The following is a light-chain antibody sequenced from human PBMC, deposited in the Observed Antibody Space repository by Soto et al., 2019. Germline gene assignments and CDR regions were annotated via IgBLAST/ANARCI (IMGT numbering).Light chain of an antibody. Sequence: DIQMTQSLSSLSASVGDTVTITCRASQSISNSLSWYQQKPGKAPKFLIYVASTLQRGVPSRFRGSGSGTDFTLTISTLQPEDVPTYYGQQTFSPPYTFGQGTKLDIK. CDR1: QSISNS. CDR3: QQTFSPPYT. J-gene: IGKJ2*01. CDR2: VAS. V-gene: IGKV1-39*01.